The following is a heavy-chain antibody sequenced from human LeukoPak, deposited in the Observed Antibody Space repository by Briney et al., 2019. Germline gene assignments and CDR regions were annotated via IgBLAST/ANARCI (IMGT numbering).Heavy chain of an antibody. Sequence: ASVKVSCKASGYTFTSYDINWVRQATGQGLEWMGWMNPNSGNTGYAQKFQGRVTMTRDTSISTAYMELSRLRSDDTAVYYCARTDIVVVPAATLDYYFDYWGQGTLVTVSS. V-gene: IGHV1-8*01. CDR3: ARTDIVVVPAATLDYYFDY. D-gene: IGHD2-2*01. CDR1: GYTFTSYD. J-gene: IGHJ4*02. CDR2: MNPNSGNT.